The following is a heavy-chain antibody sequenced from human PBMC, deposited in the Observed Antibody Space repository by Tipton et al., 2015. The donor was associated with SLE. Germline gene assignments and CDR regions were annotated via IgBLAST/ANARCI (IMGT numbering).Heavy chain of an antibody. J-gene: IGHJ3*02. CDR3: ARDPGILAPARTDAFDI. V-gene: IGHV1-18*04. CDR1: GYTFSSYG. D-gene: IGHD2-2*01. CDR2: ISAYNDNT. Sequence: QLVQSGAEVKKPGASVKVSCKASGYTFSSYGISWVRQAPGQGLEYMGWISAYNDNTNYAQKVQGRVTMTTDTSTSTAYMELRSLRSDDSGVYYCARDPGILAPARTDAFDIWGQGTLVTVSS.